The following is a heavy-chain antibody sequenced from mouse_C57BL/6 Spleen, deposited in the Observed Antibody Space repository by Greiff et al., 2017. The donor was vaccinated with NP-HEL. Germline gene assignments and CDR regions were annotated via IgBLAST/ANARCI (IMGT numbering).Heavy chain of an antibody. D-gene: IGHD2-2*01. CDR1: GFTFSDYY. CDR3: ARRCGGYDEGYYFDY. Sequence: EVQLVESGGGLVQPGGSLKLSCAASGFTFSDYYMYWVRQTPEKRLEWVAYISNGGGSTYYPDTVKGRFTITRDNAKNTLYLQMSRLMSEDTAMYYCARRCGGYDEGYYFDYWGQGTTLTVSS. J-gene: IGHJ2*01. V-gene: IGHV5-12*01. CDR2: ISNGGGST.